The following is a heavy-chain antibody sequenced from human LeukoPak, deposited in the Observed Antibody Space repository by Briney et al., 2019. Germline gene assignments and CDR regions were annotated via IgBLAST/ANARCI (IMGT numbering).Heavy chain of an antibody. V-gene: IGHV1-18*01. CDR3: ARDRAAAANWFDP. CDR2: ISAYNGNT. CDR1: GYTFTSYG. Sequence: ASMKVSCKTSGYTFTSYGISWVRRAPGQGLEWMGWISAYNGNTDYAQKVQGRVTMTTDTSTSTAYMELRSLRSDDTAVYYCARDRAAAANWFDPWGQGTLVTVSS. J-gene: IGHJ5*02. D-gene: IGHD6-13*01.